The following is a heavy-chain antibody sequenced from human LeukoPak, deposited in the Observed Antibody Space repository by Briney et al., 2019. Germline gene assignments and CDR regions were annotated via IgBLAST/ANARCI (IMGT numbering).Heavy chain of an antibody. D-gene: IGHD3-22*01. V-gene: IGHV3-7*01. J-gene: IGHJ4*02. CDR2: KKQDGSEK. Sequence: PGGSLRLSCAASGFTFSSYWMSWVRQAPGKGLEWVANKKQDGSEKYYVDSVKGRFTISRDNAKNSLYLQMNSLRAEDTAVYYCARPPYYDSSGYYIDYWGQGTLVTVSS. CDR1: GFTFSSYW. CDR3: ARPPYYDSSGYYIDY.